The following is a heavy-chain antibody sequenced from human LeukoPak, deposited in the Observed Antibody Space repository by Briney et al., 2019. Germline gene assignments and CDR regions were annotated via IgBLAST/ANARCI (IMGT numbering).Heavy chain of an antibody. Sequence: SYISSSSTTIYYADSVKGRFTISRDNAKNSLYLQMNSLRAEDTAVYYCARPYDFWSGYYTDYWGQGTLVTVSS. V-gene: IGHV3-48*01. CDR2: ISSSSTTI. D-gene: IGHD3-3*01. J-gene: IGHJ4*02. CDR3: ARPYDFWSGYYTDY.